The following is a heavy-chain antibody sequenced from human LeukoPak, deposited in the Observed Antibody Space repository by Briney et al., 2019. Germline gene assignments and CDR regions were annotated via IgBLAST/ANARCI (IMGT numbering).Heavy chain of an antibody. Sequence: GGSLRLSCVVTGFTFSYSTMSWVRQAPGKGLEWVAKMKEDGTERFYVDPVKGRFTISRDNAKNSLFLQMNNLRAKDTAVYYCATGGASGGYFQHWGQGTLVTVS. J-gene: IGHJ1*01. V-gene: IGHV3-7*05. D-gene: IGHD1-14*01. CDR2: MKEDGTER. CDR3: ATGGASGGYFQH. CDR1: GFTFSYST.